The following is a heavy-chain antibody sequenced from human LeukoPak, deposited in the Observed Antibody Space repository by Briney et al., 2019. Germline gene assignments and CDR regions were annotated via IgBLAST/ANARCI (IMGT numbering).Heavy chain of an antibody. J-gene: IGHJ4*02. D-gene: IGHD4-11*01. V-gene: IGHV3-30*02. CDR1: GFTFSSYG. CDR2: IRYDGSNK. Sequence: GGSLRLSCAASGFTFSSYGMHWVRQAPGKGLEWVAFIRYDGSNKYYADSVKGRFTISRDNSKNTLYLQVNSLRAEDTAVYYCGVTTVTQLDYWGQGTLVTVSS. CDR3: GVTTVTQLDY.